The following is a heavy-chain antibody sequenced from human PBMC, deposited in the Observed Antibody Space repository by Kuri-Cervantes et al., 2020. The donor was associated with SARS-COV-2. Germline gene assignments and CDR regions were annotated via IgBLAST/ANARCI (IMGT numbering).Heavy chain of an antibody. D-gene: IGHD3-22*01. V-gene: IGHV1-69*06. J-gene: IGHJ4*02. CDR2: IIPIFGTA. CDR3: ARDRRGYYDSSGYYHELVYFDY. Sequence: SVKVSCKASGGTFSSYAISWVRQAPGQGLEWMGGIIPIFGTANDAQKFQGRVTITADKSTSTAYMELSSLSSEDTAVYYCARDRRGYYDSSGYYHELVYFDYWGQGTLVTVSS. CDR1: GGTFSSYA.